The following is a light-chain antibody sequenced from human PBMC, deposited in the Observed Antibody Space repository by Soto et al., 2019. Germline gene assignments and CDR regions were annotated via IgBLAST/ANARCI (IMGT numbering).Light chain of an antibody. CDR3: QVWDSSSNHPNVV. CDR1: NIGSKS. V-gene: IGLV3-21*04. J-gene: IGLJ2*01. Sequence: SYELTQPPSVSVAPGKTARITFGGNNIGSKSVHWYQQKPGQAPVLVIYYDSDRPSGIPERFSGSNSGNTATLTISRVEAGDEADYYCQVWDSSSNHPNVVFGGGTKVTVL. CDR2: YDS.